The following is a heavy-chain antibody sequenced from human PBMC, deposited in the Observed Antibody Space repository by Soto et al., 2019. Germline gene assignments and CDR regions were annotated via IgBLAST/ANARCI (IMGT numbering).Heavy chain of an antibody. CDR2: IIPILGIA. Sequence: QVQLVQSGAEVKKPGSSVKVSCKASGGTFSSYTISWVRQAPGQGLEWMGRIIPILGIANYAQKFQGRVTITADKSTSTAYMELSSLRSEDTAVYYCARDMRGAAAGFDLDYWGQGTLVTVSS. V-gene: IGHV1-69*08. D-gene: IGHD6-13*01. CDR3: ARDMRGAAAGFDLDY. J-gene: IGHJ4*02. CDR1: GGTFSSYT.